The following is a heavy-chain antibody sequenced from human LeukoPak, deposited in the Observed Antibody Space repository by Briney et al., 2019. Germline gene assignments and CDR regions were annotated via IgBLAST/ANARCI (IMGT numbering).Heavy chain of an antibody. V-gene: IGHV3-11*04. CDR1: GFTFSDYY. D-gene: IGHD3-22*01. CDR2: ISSSGSTI. Sequence: GGSLRLSCAASGFTFSDYYMSWIRQAPGKGLEWVSYISSSGSTIYYADSVKGRFTISRDNAKNSLYLQMNSLRAEDTAVYYCAKHYYDSSGYYPTFDYWGQGTLVTVSS. CDR3: AKHYYDSSGYYPTFDY. J-gene: IGHJ4*02.